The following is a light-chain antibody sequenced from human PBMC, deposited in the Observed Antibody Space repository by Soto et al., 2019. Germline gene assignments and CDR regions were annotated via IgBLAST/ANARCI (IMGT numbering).Light chain of an antibody. J-gene: IGKJ2*01. CDR3: QQRTT. V-gene: IGKV3-11*01. Sequence: EIVLTQSPATLSLSPGERATLSCRASQSVSSYLAWYQQKPGQAPRLLIYDASNRATGIPARFSGSGSGTDFTLTISSLEPEDFAVYYCQQRTTFGQGTKLPIK. CDR1: QSVSSY. CDR2: DAS.